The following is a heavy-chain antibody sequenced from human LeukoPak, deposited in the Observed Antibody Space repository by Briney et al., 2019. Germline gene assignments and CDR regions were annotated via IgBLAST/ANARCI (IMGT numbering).Heavy chain of an antibody. CDR2: INPNSGGT. CDR3: ARAWNDYTIDY. CDR1: GYTFTGYY. Sequence: GASVKVSCKASGYTFTGYYMHWVRLAPGQGLEWMGWINPNSGGTNYAQKFQGRVTMTRDTSISTAYMELSRLRSDDTAVYFCARAWNDYTIDYWGQGTLVTVSS. J-gene: IGHJ4*02. D-gene: IGHD4-11*01. V-gene: IGHV1-2*02.